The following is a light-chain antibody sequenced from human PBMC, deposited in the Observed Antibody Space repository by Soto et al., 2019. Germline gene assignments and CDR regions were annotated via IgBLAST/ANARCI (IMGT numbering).Light chain of an antibody. CDR2: GAY. V-gene: IGKV1-39*01. CDR3: QQSYSVPWT. J-gene: IGKJ1*01. CDR1: QSISSY. Sequence: DIQMTQSPSSLSASVGDRVTITCRASQSISSYLNWYQQKPGKAPKVLIYGAYNLQSGVPSRFSGSGSGTDFTLTISSLQPEDFATYYCQQSYSVPWTFGQGTRVEIK.